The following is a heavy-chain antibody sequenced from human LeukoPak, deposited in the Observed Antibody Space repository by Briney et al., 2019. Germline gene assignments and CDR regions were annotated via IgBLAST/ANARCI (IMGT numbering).Heavy chain of an antibody. V-gene: IGHV3-30*02. Sequence: PGGSLRLSCATSGLTFSTYGMHWVRQAPGKGLEWVAFIRYDGSDQYYAESVKGRFTISRDNSKNTLYLQMNSLRTEDTALYYCAKDMSREVMWFGEPLDYWGQGTLVTVSS. D-gene: IGHD3-10*01. J-gene: IGHJ4*02. CDR2: IRYDGSDQ. CDR1: GLTFSTYG. CDR3: AKDMSREVMWFGEPLDY.